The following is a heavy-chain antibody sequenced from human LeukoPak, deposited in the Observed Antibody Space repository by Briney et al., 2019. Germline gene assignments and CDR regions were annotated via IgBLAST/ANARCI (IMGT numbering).Heavy chain of an antibody. D-gene: IGHD3-10*01. Sequence: SETLSLTCTVSGASISSSSYSWGWLRQPPGKGLEWIGSIYYSGSTYYNPSRKSRVTISVDTSKNQFSLKLSSVTAADTAVYYCARVSRGTSSGPVLLWFGELSSPFFDYWGQGTLVTVSS. J-gene: IGHJ4*02. CDR1: GASISSSSYS. V-gene: IGHV4-39*07. CDR2: IYYSGST. CDR3: ARVSRGTSSGPVLLWFGELSSPFFDY.